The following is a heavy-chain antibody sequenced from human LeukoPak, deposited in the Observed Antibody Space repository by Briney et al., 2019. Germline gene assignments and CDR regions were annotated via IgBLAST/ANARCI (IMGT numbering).Heavy chain of an antibody. V-gene: IGHV1-18*01. CDR1: GYTFTSYD. CDR2: MNPNSGNT. D-gene: IGHD1-26*01. J-gene: IGHJ3*02. Sequence: ASVKVSCKASGYTFTSYDINWVRQATGQGLEWMGWMNPNSGNTNYAQKLQGRVTMTTDTSTSTAYMELRSLRSDDTAVYYCARVNLGATDAFDIWGQGTVVTVSS. CDR3: ARVNLGATDAFDI.